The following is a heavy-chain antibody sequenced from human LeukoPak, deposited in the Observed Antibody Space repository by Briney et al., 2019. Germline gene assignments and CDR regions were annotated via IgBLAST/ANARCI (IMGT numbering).Heavy chain of an antibody. Sequence: GGSLRLSCAASGFTFSSYGMHWVRQAPGKGLEWVAFIRYDGSNKYYADSVKGRFTISRDNSKNTLYLQMNSLRAEDTAVYYCAKEAEITIFGVVAETYFDYWGQGTLVTVSS. CDR2: IRYDGSNK. CDR3: AKEAEITIFGVVAETYFDY. J-gene: IGHJ4*02. CDR1: GFTFSSYG. V-gene: IGHV3-30*02. D-gene: IGHD3-3*01.